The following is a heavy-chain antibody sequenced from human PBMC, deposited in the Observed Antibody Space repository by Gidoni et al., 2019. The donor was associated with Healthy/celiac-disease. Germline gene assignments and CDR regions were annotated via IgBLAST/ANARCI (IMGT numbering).Heavy chain of an antibody. Sequence: QVQLVQSGAEVKKPGSSVKVSCKASGGTFSSYAISWVRQAPGQGLEWMGGIIPIFGTANYAQKFQGRVTITADESTSTAYMELSSLRSEDTAVYYCARNLVVAAIHYYYYYGMDVWGQGTTVTVSS. CDR2: IIPIFGTA. CDR3: ARNLVVAAIHYYYYYGMDV. J-gene: IGHJ6*02. CDR1: GGTFSSYA. D-gene: IGHD2-15*01. V-gene: IGHV1-69*01.